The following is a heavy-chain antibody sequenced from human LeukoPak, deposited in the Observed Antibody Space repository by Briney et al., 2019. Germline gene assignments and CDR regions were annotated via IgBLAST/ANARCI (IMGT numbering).Heavy chain of an antibody. V-gene: IGHV4-59*08. CDR3: ARNDGDI. CDR2: IYYSGST. Sequence: SETLSLTCTVSGSSISSYYWSWIRQPPGKGLEWIGYIYYSGSTNYNPSLKSRVTIGVDRSKNQFSLKLSSVTAADTAVYYCARNDGDIWGQGTMVTVSS. D-gene: IGHD3-16*01. CDR1: GSSISSYY. J-gene: IGHJ3*02.